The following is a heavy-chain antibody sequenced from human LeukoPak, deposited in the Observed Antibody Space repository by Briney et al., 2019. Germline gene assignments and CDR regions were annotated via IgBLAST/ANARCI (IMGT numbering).Heavy chain of an antibody. Sequence: GGSLRLSCTASGFTFSIYWMSWVHQAPGKGLEWVANMNQDGSAKDYVDSVKGRFTISRDNARNSLYLQMSSLRAEDTAVYYCATYTHWVAGDVWGQGTTVTVSS. CDR2: MNQDGSAK. CDR3: ATYTHWVAGDV. CDR1: GFTFSIYW. J-gene: IGHJ6*02. V-gene: IGHV3-7*01. D-gene: IGHD3-16*01.